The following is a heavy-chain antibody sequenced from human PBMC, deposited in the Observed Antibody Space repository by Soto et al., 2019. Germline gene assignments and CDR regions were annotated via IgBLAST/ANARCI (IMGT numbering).Heavy chain of an antibody. CDR1: GFTFSSYG. CDR3: AKDPVPSNYDILTGYYPNVNYYFDY. CDR2: ISYDGSNK. D-gene: IGHD3-9*01. Sequence: PGGSLRLSCAASGFTFSSYGMHWVRQAPGKGLEWVAVISYDGSNKYYADSVKGRFTISRDNSKNTLYLQMNSLRAEDTAVYYCAKDPVPSNYDILTGYYPNVNYYFDYWGQGTLVTVSS. V-gene: IGHV3-30*18. J-gene: IGHJ4*02.